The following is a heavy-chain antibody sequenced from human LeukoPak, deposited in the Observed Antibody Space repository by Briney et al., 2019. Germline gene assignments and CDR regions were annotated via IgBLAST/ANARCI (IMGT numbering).Heavy chain of an antibody. Sequence: SETLSLTCTVSGGSISSSSYYWGWIRQPPGKGLEWIGSIYYSGSTYYNPSLKGRVAISVDTSKNQFSLKLSSVTAADMAVYYCARLSFGWYPFDYWGQGTLVTVSS. CDR3: ARLSFGWYPFDY. V-gene: IGHV4-39*01. CDR2: IYYSGST. CDR1: GGSISSSSYY. J-gene: IGHJ4*02. D-gene: IGHD6-19*01.